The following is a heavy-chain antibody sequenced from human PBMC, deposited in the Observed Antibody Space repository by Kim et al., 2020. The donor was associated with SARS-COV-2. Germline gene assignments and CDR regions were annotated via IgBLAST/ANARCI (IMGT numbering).Heavy chain of an antibody. D-gene: IGHD3-16*02. Sequence: SVKGRFTISGDNSKNTLYLQMTSLGAEDTAVYYCAKDIAPFSLRVHGMDVWGQGTTVTVSS. J-gene: IGHJ6*02. V-gene: IGHV3-30*02. CDR3: AKDIAPFSLRVHGMDV.